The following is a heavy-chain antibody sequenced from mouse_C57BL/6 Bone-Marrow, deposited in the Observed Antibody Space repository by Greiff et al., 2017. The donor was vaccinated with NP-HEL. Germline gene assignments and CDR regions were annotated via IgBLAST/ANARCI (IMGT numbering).Heavy chain of an antibody. J-gene: IGHJ4*01. V-gene: IGHV5-4*01. CDR1: GFTFSSYA. CDR2: ISDGGSYT. CDR3: ARDPFLLEAMDY. D-gene: IGHD1-1*01. Sequence: EVKLVESGGGLVKPGGSLKLSCAASGFTFSSYAMSWVRQTPEKRLEWVATISDGGSYTYYPDNVKGRFTISRDNAKNNLYLQMSHLKSEDTAMYYCARDPFLLEAMDYWGQGTSVTVSS.